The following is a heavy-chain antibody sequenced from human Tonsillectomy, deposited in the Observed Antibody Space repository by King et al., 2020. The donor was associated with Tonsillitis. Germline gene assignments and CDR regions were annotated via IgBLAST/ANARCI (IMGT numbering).Heavy chain of an antibody. CDR3: AKDPTYYKTTYYFDY. D-gene: IGHD3-10*01. J-gene: IGHJ4*02. CDR2: ISGGVGST. Sequence: VQLVESGGGLVQPGGSLRVSCAASGFTFSSYAMSWVRQAPGKGLEWVSLISGGVGSTYYADSVKGRFTISRDKSKNTLYLQMNSLRVEDTAVYYCAKDPTYYKTTYYFDYGGQGTLVTVSS. V-gene: IGHV3-23*04. CDR1: GFTFSSYA.